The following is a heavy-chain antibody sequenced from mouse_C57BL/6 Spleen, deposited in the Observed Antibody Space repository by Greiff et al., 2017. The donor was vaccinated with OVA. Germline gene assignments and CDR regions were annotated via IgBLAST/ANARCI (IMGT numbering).Heavy chain of an antibody. D-gene: IGHD3-2*02. CDR1: GFTFSDYG. CDR2: ISSGSSTI. Sequence: DVKLVESGGGLVKPGGSLKLSCAASGFTFSDYGMHWVRQAPEKGLEWVAYISSGSSTIYYADTVKGRFTISRDNAKNTLFLQMTSLRSEDTAMYYCARPAQSPFDYWGQGTTLTVSS. CDR3: ARPAQSPFDY. J-gene: IGHJ2*01. V-gene: IGHV5-17*01.